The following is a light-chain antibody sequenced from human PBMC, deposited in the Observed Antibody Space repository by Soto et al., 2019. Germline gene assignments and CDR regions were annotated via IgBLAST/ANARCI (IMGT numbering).Light chain of an antibody. CDR2: YDS. Sequence: SSELTQPPSVSVAPGKKASVACGGSNIGSKSVHWYQKKSGQAPVLVMYYDSDRPSGIPERFSGSNSGNTATLTISRVEAGDEADYYCQVWDISSGHVVFGGGTKHTVL. V-gene: IGLV3-21*01. CDR3: QVWDISSGHVV. J-gene: IGLJ3*02. CDR1: NIGSKS.